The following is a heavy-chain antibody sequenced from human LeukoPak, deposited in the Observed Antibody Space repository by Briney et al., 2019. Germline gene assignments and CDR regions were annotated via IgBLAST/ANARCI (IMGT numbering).Heavy chain of an antibody. CDR1: GGSISSSSYY. D-gene: IGHD3-10*01. CDR3: ALSLGTILYYFDY. V-gene: IGHV4-39*01. Sequence: SETLSLTCCVSGGSISSSSYYWGWIRQPPGKGLEWIGSIYYSGSTYYNPSLKSRVTISVDTSKNQFSLKLSSVTAADTAVYYCALSLGTILYYFDYWGQGTLVTVSS. CDR2: IYYSGST. J-gene: IGHJ4*02.